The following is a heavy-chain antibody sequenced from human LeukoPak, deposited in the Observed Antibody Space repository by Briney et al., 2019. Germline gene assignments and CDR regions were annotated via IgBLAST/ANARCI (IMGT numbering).Heavy chain of an antibody. D-gene: IGHD3-10*01. J-gene: IGHJ5*02. V-gene: IGHV1-8*03. CDR3: AKGPAMVRGTFDP. CDR2: MNPNSGNT. CDR1: GYTFTSYD. Sequence: ASVKVSCKASGYTFTSYDINWVRQATGQGLEWMGWMNPNSGNTGYAQKFQGRVTITRNTSISTAYMELSSLRSEDTAVYYCAKGPAMVRGTFDPWGQGTLVTVSS.